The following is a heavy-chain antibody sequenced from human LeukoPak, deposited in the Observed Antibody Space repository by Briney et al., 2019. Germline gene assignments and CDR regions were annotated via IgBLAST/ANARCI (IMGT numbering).Heavy chain of an antibody. CDR2: IKQDGSEK. Sequence: RGSLRLSCAASGFTFSSYWMSWVRQAPGKGLEWVANIKQDGSEKYYVDSVKGRFTISRDNAKNSLYLQMNSLRAEDTAVYYCARPRGSSLTGYYYYMDVWGKGTTVTVSS. CDR1: GFTFSSYW. D-gene: IGHD6-13*01. CDR3: ARPRGSSLTGYYYYMDV. J-gene: IGHJ6*03. V-gene: IGHV3-7*01.